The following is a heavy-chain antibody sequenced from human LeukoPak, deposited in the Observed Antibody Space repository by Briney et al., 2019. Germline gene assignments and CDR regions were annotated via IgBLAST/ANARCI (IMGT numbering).Heavy chain of an antibody. CDR1: GGSFSGYY. D-gene: IGHD5-18*01. CDR3: ARGTRYSYRTDAFDI. Sequence: PSETLSLTCAVYGGSFSGYYWSWIRQPPGKGLEWIGEINHSGSTNYNPSLKSRVTISVDTSKNQFSLKLSSVTAADTAVYYCARGTRYSYRTDAFDIWGQGTIVTVSS. J-gene: IGHJ3*02. V-gene: IGHV4-34*01. CDR2: INHSGST.